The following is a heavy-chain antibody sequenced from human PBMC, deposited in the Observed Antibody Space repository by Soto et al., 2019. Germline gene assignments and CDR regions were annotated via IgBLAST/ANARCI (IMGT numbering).Heavy chain of an antibody. Sequence: QVQLVQSGAEVKKPGSSVKVSCKASGGTFSSYAISWVRQAPGQGLEWMGGIIPIFGTANYAQKFQVRVTITADEPTSTAYMELSRLRSEDTAVYYCAIFDTALVLWDGMDVWGQGTTVTVSS. D-gene: IGHD5-18*01. CDR1: GGTFSSYA. V-gene: IGHV1-69*12. CDR3: AIFDTALVLWDGMDV. J-gene: IGHJ6*02. CDR2: IIPIFGTA.